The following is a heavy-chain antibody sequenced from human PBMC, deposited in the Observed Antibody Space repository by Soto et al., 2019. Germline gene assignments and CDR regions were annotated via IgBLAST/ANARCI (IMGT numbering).Heavy chain of an antibody. V-gene: IGHV4-39*01. CDR1: GGSISSSSYY. CDR3: SRSGYSYGYGFDY. D-gene: IGHD5-18*01. Sequence: QLQLQESGPGLVKPSETLSLTCTVSGGSISSSSYYWGWIRQPPGKGLEWIGSIYYSGSTYYSPSLKSRVTISVDTSKNQFSLKLSSVTAADTAVYYCSRSGYSYGYGFDYWGQGTLVTVSS. J-gene: IGHJ4*02. CDR2: IYYSGST.